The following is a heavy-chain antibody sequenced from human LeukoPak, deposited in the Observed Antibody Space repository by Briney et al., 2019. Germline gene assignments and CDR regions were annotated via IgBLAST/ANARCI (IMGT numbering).Heavy chain of an antibody. CDR2: ISWNSGSI. D-gene: IGHD6-13*01. CDR1: GFTFDDYA. Sequence: GGSLRLSCAASGFTFDDYAMHWVRQAPGKGLEWVSGISWNSGSIGYADSVKGRFTISRDNAKNSLYLQMNSLRAGDTALYYCAKGVAAAGPDNYFDYWGQGTLVTVSS. V-gene: IGHV3-9*01. CDR3: AKGVAAAGPDNYFDY. J-gene: IGHJ4*02.